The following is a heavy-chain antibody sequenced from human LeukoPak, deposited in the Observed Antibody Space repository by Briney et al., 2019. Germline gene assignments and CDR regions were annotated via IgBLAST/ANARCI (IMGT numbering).Heavy chain of an antibody. CDR1: GYTFTTYD. CDR3: ARSQGQWDHNWFAP. CDR2: MNPNTGNT. V-gene: IGHV1-8*03. Sequence: GASVKVSCKASGYTFTTYDLNWVRQAAGHGLEWMGWMNPNTGNTHYAQKFQGRVTFTRNTSINTAYMVLSSLTSDDTAVYFCARSQGQWDHNWFAPWGQGTLLTVSS. J-gene: IGHJ5*02. D-gene: IGHD1-26*01.